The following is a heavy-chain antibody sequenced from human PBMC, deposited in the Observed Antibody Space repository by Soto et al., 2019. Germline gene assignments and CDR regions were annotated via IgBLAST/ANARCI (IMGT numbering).Heavy chain of an antibody. CDR2: IYYSGRT. J-gene: IGHJ3*02. CDR1: GGSISSSSYY. Sequence: SETLSLTCTVSGGSISSSSYYWGWIRQPPGKGLEWIGSIYYSGRTYYNPSLKSRVTISVDTSKSQFSLKLSSVTAADTAVYYCARHLSITMIVVVMGSTFDIWGQGTMVTVSS. D-gene: IGHD3-22*01. V-gene: IGHV4-39*01. CDR3: ARHLSITMIVVVMGSTFDI.